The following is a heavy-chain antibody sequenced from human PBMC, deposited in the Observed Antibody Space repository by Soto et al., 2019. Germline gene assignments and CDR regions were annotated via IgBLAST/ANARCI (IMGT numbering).Heavy chain of an antibody. J-gene: IGHJ3*02. CDR1: GLTLNDYY. D-gene: IGHD1-26*01. V-gene: IGHV3-11*01. CDR3: ARLSRQDRSRAFDI. CDR2: ISATGSIT. Sequence: QVQLVESGGGLVKPGGSLRLSCAASGLTLNDYYMNWLRQAPGKGLQWVSYISATGSITYYTDSVKGRFTVSRDNANNSLYLPMNSLRADDTAVYYCARLSRQDRSRAFDIWGQGTMVTVSS.